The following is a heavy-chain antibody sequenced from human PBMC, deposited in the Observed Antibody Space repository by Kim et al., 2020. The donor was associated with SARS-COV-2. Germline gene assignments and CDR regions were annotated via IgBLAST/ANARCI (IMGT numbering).Heavy chain of an antibody. V-gene: IGHV3-30*02. CDR1: EFTFSSYG. CDR3: AKLDSSGWYDAFDI. J-gene: IGHJ3*02. D-gene: IGHD6-19*01. Sequence: GGSLRLSFTASEFTFSSYGMHWVGQAPGKGLEWVAVSWYDGSNKYYADSVKGRFTISRDSSKITLYLKMKSLRAEDTAVYYCAKLDSSGWYDAFDIWGQGTMVTVSS. CDR2: SWYDGSNK.